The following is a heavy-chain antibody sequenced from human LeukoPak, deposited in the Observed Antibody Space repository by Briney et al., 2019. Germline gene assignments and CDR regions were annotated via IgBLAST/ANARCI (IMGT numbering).Heavy chain of an antibody. CDR2: ISGSGGST. J-gene: IGHJ4*02. Sequence: GGSLRLSCAASGFTFSSYGMSWVRQAPGKGLEWVSAISGSGGSTYYADSVKGRFTISRDNAKNSLYLQMNSLRAEDTAVYYCARVAAAGPLWGQGTLVTVSS. V-gene: IGHV3-23*01. CDR3: ARVAAAGPL. D-gene: IGHD6-13*01. CDR1: GFTFSSYG.